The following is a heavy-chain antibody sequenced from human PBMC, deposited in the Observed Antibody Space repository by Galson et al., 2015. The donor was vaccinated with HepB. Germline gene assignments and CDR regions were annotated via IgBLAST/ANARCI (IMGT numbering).Heavy chain of an antibody. D-gene: IGHD3-9*01. Sequence: SLRLSCAASGFTFSSYAMSWVRQAPGKGLEWVSAISGSGGSTYYADSVKGRFTISRDNSKNTLYLQMNSLRAEDTAVYYCAKGDRLRYYDILTGYYPDPVVAFDIWGQGTMVTVSS. CDR1: GFTFSSYA. V-gene: IGHV3-23*01. J-gene: IGHJ3*02. CDR3: AKGDRLRYYDILTGYYPDPVVAFDI. CDR2: ISGSGGST.